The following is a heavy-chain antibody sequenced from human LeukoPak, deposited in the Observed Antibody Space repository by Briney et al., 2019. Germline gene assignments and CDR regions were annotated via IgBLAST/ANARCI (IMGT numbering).Heavy chain of an antibody. V-gene: IGHV3-7*05. J-gene: IGHJ4*02. D-gene: IGHD3-3*01. CDR3: ARDSPGILIFGVVTPN. CDR2: IKQDGTEE. Sequence: GGSLRLSCAASGFIFGSFWMSWVRQAPGKGLEWVAKIKQDGTEEYYVDSVKGRFTISRDNAKNSLFLQMNSLRAEDTAVYYCARDSPGILIFGVVTPNGGQGTLVTVSS. CDR1: GFIFGSFW.